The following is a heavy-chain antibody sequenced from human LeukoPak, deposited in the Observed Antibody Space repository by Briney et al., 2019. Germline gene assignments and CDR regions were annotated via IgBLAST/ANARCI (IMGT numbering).Heavy chain of an antibody. J-gene: IGHJ6*02. CDR1: GFTFSSYG. CDR2: IRYDGSNK. V-gene: IGHV3-30*02. D-gene: IGHD2-15*01. Sequence: PGGSLRLSCAASGFTFSSYGMHWVRQAPGKGLEWVAFIRYDGSNKYYADSVKGRFTISRDNSKNTLYLQMNSLRAEDTAVYYCARDMSGLLYYYYGMDVWGQGTTVTVSS. CDR3: ARDMSGLLYYYYGMDV.